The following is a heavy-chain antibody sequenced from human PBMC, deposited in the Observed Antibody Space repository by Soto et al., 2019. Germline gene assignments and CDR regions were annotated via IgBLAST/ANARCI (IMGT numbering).Heavy chain of an antibody. V-gene: IGHV5-51*01. CDR3: ARQPSNGQWYV. D-gene: IGHD6-19*01. Sequence: AASLKISCPCSGYSSTSSCICLVRQMPGTGLEWMAIIYPGDSDIRYNPSFQGQVTISADKSISTAYLQWSSLKASDTAMYYCARQPSNGQWYVWGQGTTVTVSS. CDR2: IYPGDSDI. J-gene: IGHJ6*02. CDR1: GYSSTSSC.